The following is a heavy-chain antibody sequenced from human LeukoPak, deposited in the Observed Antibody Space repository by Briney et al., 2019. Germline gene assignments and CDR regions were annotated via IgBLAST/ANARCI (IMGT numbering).Heavy chain of an antibody. J-gene: IGHJ5*02. CDR1: GFTFSNYW. CDR3: ARVLSGSWDWFDP. Sequence: GGSLRLSCAASGFTFSNYWMHWVRQAPGKGLVWVSRINTDGSRITYADSVKGRFTISRDNAMNTVYLQMNSLRAEDTAVYYCARVLSGSWDWFDPWGQGTMVTVSS. CDR2: INTDGSRI. V-gene: IGHV3-74*01. D-gene: IGHD3-22*01.